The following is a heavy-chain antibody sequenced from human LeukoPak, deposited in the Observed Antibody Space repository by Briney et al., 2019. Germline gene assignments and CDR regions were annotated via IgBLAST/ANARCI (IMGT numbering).Heavy chain of an antibody. V-gene: IGHV4-61*01. CDR1: GGSVSSGSYY. Sequence: SETLSLTCTVSGGSVSSGSYYWRWIRQPPGTGLEWIGYIYYSGSTNYNPSLKSRVTISVDTSKNQFSLKLSSVTAADTAVYYCARVPPGYCSSTSCYEWGRFDYWGQGTLVTVSS. D-gene: IGHD2-2*01. CDR3: ARVPPGYCSSTSCYEWGRFDY. J-gene: IGHJ4*02. CDR2: IYYSGST.